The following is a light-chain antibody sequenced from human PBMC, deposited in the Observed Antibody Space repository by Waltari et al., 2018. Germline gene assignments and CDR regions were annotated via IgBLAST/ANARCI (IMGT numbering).Light chain of an antibody. CDR3: QQYNSYPYT. J-gene: IGKJ2*01. CDR1: QSVTEW. Sequence: DIQMTQSPSTLSASFGDRVTITCRASQSVTEWLAWFQQKPGKAPKPLIFDASSLETGVPPRFSGSGSGTEFTLTISSLQPDDVATYYCQQYNSYPYTFGQGTKLE. V-gene: IGKV1-5*01. CDR2: DAS.